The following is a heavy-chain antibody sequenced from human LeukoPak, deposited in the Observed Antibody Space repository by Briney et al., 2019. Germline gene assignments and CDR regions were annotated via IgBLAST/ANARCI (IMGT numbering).Heavy chain of an antibody. D-gene: IGHD3-22*01. CDR2: INWKGGDT. V-gene: IGHV3-20*04. CDR1: GFSFGDYG. Sequence: GGSLRLSCAASGFSFGDYGMSWVRQVAGKGLEWVSSINWKGGDTGYAESVRGRFTVSRDNAKNSLYLQMSSLRVEDTAFYYCTRDDCYDGSGPGDYWGRGTLVIVSS. J-gene: IGHJ4*02. CDR3: TRDDCYDGSGPGDY.